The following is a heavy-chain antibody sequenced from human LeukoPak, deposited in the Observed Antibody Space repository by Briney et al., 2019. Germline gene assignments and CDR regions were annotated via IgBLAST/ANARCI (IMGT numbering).Heavy chain of an antibody. V-gene: IGHV3-43*01. CDR1: GFTFDDYT. CDR2: ISWDGGST. CDR3: AAFGTMDV. D-gene: IGHD3-10*01. J-gene: IGHJ6*02. Sequence: GGSLRLSCAASGFTFDDYTMHWVRQAPGKGLEWVSLISWDGGSTYYADSVKGRFTISRDNSKNSLYLQMNSLRTEDTALYYRAAFGTMDVWGQGTTVTVSS.